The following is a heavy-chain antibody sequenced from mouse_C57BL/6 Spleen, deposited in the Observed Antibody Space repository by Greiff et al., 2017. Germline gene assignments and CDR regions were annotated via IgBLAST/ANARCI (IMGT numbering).Heavy chain of an antibody. CDR1: GYAFSSYW. V-gene: IGHV1-80*01. CDR2: IYPGDGDT. CDR3: ARVYYGSNWYFDV. D-gene: IGHD1-1*01. Sequence: QVQLQQSGAELVKPGASVKISCKASGYAFSSYWMNWVKQRPGKGLEWIGQIYPGDGDTNYNGKFKGKATLTADKSSSTAYMQLSSLTSEDSAVYFCARVYYGSNWYFDVWGIGTTVTVSS. J-gene: IGHJ1*03.